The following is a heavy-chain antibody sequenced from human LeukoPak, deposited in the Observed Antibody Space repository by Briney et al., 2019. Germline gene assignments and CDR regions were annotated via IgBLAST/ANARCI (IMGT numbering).Heavy chain of an antibody. CDR2: ISSSSSYI. Sequence: GGSLRLSCAASGFTFSSYSMNWVRQAPGKGLEWVSSISSSSSYIYYADSVKGRFTISRDNAKNSLYLQMNSLRAEDTAVYYCARFTRSLPADYWGQGTLVTVSS. V-gene: IGHV3-21*01. CDR3: ARFTRSLPADY. J-gene: IGHJ4*02. CDR1: GFTFSSYS.